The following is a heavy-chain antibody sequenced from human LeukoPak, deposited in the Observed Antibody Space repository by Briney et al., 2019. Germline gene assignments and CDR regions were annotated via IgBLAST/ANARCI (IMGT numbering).Heavy chain of an antibody. D-gene: IGHD3-22*01. Sequence: GSLRLSCAASGFTFSSYAMHWVRQAPGKGLEYVSAISSNGGSTYYANSVKGRFTISRDNSKNTLYLQMGSLRAEDMAVYYCARDAYDSSGYDWYFDLRGRGTLVTVSS. CDR3: ARDAYDSSGYDWYFDL. J-gene: IGHJ2*01. CDR2: ISSNGGST. CDR1: GFTFSSYA. V-gene: IGHV3-64*01.